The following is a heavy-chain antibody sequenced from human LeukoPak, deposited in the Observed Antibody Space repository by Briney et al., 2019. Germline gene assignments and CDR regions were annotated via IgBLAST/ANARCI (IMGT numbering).Heavy chain of an antibody. CDR3: ARGTRGRSSGPLDY. Sequence: SETLSLTCTVSGGSISSYYWSWIRQPPGKGLEWIGYIYYSGSTNYNPSLKSRVAISVDTSKNQFSLKLSSVTAADTAMYYCARGTRGRSSGPLDYWGQGTLVTVSS. V-gene: IGHV4-59*01. D-gene: IGHD6-19*01. CDR2: IYYSGST. CDR1: GGSISSYY. J-gene: IGHJ4*02.